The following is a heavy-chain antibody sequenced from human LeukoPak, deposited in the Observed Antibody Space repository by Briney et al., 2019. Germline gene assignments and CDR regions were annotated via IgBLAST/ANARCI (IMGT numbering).Heavy chain of an antibody. CDR2: IIPVLNIT. D-gene: IGHD5-18*01. CDR3: ARDQGLTAPPPYGLDV. J-gene: IGHJ6*02. V-gene: IGHV1-69*04. CDR1: GGTFSSSA. Sequence: SVKVSCKTSGGTFSSSAITWVRQAPEQGLEWMGRIIPVLNITTYAQKFQGSVTITADTSTSTVYMELSSLRSEETAVYYCARDQGLTAPPPYGLDVWGQGTTVIVSS.